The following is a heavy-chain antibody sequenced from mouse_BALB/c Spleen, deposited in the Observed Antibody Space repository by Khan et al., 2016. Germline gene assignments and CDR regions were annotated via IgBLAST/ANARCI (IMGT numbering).Heavy chain of an antibody. Sequence: EVELVESGGGLVQPGGSLRLSCATSGFTFTDYYMSWVRQPPGKALEWLGFIRNKANGYTTEYSASVKGRFTISRDNSQSILYLQMNTLRAEDSATYDCARVHYGNYYFDYWGQGTTLTVSS. V-gene: IGHV7-3*02. CDR1: GFTFTDYY. J-gene: IGHJ2*01. D-gene: IGHD2-1*01. CDR2: IRNKANGYTT. CDR3: ARVHYGNYYFDY.